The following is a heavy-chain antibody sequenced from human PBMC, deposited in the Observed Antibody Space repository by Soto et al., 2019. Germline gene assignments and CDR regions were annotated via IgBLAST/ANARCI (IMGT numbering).Heavy chain of an antibody. V-gene: IGHV1-69*01. J-gene: IGHJ6*02. CDR3: ARDGRQQLVGPGGMDV. CDR2: IIPILGTA. D-gene: IGHD6-6*01. Sequence: QVQLVQSGAEVKKPGSSVKVSCKASGGTFSSYAISWVRQAPGQGLEWMGGIIPILGTANYAQKFQGRVTITADESTSTAYIELSSLRSEDTAVYYCARDGRQQLVGPGGMDVWGQGTTVTVSS. CDR1: GGTFSSYA.